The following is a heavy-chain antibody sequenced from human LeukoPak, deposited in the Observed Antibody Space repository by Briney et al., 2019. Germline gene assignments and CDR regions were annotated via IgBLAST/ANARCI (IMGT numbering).Heavy chain of an antibody. Sequence: GGSLRLSCAASGFTFSNYAMHWVRQAPGKGLDWVAVVSFHGTDKFYADSVKGRFTISRDNSKNTLYLQMNSLIPEDTAVYYCARAVPSRQAIDYWGQGTLVTVSS. CDR2: VSFHGTDK. CDR3: ARAVPSRQAIDY. J-gene: IGHJ4*02. CDR1: GFTFSNYA. V-gene: IGHV3-30*04.